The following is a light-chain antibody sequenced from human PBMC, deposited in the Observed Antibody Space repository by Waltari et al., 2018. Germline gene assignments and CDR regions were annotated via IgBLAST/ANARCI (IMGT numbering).Light chain of an antibody. V-gene: IGKV1-16*02. J-gene: IGKJ2*01. CDR1: QDIRDY. Sequence: DIQMTQSPSSLSASVGDRVTITCRASQDIRDYLGWFQKKPGKAPKSLIYAVSRLQSGVPSKFSGSGSGTDFTLTINSLQPEDFATYYCQQHYSAPNTFGQGTKLEIK. CDR2: AVS. CDR3: QQHYSAPNT.